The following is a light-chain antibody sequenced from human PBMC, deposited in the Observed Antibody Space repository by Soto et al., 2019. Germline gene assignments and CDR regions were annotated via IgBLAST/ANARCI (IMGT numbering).Light chain of an antibody. CDR2: DAS. CDR1: QGIGSA. V-gene: IGKV1-13*02. J-gene: IGKJ2*01. CDR3: QQRSNWPMYT. Sequence: AIQLTQSPSSLSASVGDRVSITCRASQGIGSALAWYQLKPGAAPALLIYDASTLESGVPSRFSGSRSGADFTLTISGLQPEDFATYYCQQRSNWPMYTFGQGTKVDIK.